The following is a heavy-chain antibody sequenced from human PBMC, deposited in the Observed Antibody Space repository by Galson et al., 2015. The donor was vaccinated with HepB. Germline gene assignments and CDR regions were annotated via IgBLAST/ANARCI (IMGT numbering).Heavy chain of an antibody. CDR1: GYTFTSYY. Sequence: QSGAEVKKPGESLKISCKASGYTFTSYYMHWVRQAPGQGLEWMGIINPSGGSTSYAQKFQGRVTMTRDTSTSTVYMELSSLRSEDTAVYYCALLNYYDSSGYPTDRWGQGTLVTVSS. V-gene: IGHV1-46*01. CDR2: INPSGGST. J-gene: IGHJ4*02. CDR3: ALLNYYDSSGYPTDR. D-gene: IGHD3-22*01.